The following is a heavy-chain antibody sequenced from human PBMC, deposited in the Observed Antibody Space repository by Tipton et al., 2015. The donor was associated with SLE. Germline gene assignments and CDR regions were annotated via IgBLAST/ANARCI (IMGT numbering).Heavy chain of an antibody. CDR3: ARWNDAYNYYGMDV. CDR2: IYYSGST. Sequence: TLSLTCPLSGGFISGSGYYWGWIRQPPGKGLEWIGNIYYSGSTYYNPSLNTRLTLSIDTSRNQFSLKLSSVTAADTAVYYCARWNDAYNYYGMDVWGQGTTVTVSS. D-gene: IGHD1-1*01. J-gene: IGHJ6*02. V-gene: IGHV4-39*07. CDR1: GGFISGSGYY.